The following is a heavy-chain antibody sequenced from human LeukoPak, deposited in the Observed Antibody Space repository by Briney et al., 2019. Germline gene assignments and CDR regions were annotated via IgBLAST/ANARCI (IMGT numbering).Heavy chain of an antibody. J-gene: IGHJ5*02. CDR2: IYYSGST. CDR3: ARDYVSAHWFDP. D-gene: IGHD3-10*01. CDR1: GGSISSSSYY. V-gene: IGHV4-39*07. Sequence: PSETLSLTCTVSGGSISSSSYYWGWIRQPPGKGLEWIGSIYYSGSTYYNPSLKSRVTISVDTSKSQFSLKLNSVTAADTAVYYCARDYVSAHWFDPWGQGTLVTVSS.